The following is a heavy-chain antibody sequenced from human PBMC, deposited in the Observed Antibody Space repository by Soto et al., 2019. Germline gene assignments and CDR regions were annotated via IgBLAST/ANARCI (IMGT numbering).Heavy chain of an antibody. J-gene: IGHJ5*02. CDR1: GGSISSGGYY. D-gene: IGHD3-3*01. V-gene: IGHV4-31*03. CDR3: ARTYYDFWSGYYHNNWFDA. CDR2: IYYSGST. Sequence: PSETLSLTCTVSGGSISSGGYYWSWIRQHPGKGLEWIGYIYYSGSTYYNPSLKSRVTISVDTSKNQFSLKLSSVTAADTAVYYCARTYYDFWSGYYHNNWFDAWGQGTPVTVSS.